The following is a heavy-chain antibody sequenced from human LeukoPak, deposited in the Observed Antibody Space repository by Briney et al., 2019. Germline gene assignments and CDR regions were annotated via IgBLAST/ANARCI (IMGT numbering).Heavy chain of an antibody. CDR3: ARAYSSSRTRGYFDY. D-gene: IGHD6-13*01. CDR1: GFTFNNYE. Sequence: GGSLRLSCAASGFTFNNYEMNWVRQAPGKGLEWVSSISGGASNIYYADSVKGRFTTSRDNAENSLYLQMNSLRADDTAVYYCARAYSSSRTRGYFDYWGQGTLVTVSS. J-gene: IGHJ4*02. V-gene: IGHV3-48*03. CDR2: ISGGASNI.